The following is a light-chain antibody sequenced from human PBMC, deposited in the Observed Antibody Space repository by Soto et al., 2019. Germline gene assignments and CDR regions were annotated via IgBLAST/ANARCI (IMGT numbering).Light chain of an antibody. CDR2: EVS. Sequence: QSALTQPPSASGSPGQSVTISCTGTSSDVGGYNYVSWYQQHPGKAPKLMIYEVSKRPSGVPDRFSGSKSGNTASLTVSGLQSEHQPYYSCSSYAGSNNLVFGGGTKLTVL. J-gene: IGLJ3*02. CDR1: SSDVGGYNY. CDR3: SSYAGSNNLV. V-gene: IGLV2-8*01.